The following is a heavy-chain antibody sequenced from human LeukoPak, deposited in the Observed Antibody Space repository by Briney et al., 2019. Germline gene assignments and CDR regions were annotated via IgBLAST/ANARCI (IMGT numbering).Heavy chain of an antibody. V-gene: IGHV1-69*13. CDR2: IIPIFSTA. CDR3: ARDNSVGDTAWWFDP. J-gene: IGHJ5*02. Sequence: SVKVSCKASGGTFSNYAISWVRQAPGQGLEWMGGIIPIFSTADYAQNFQGRVTITADESTSTAYMELSSLRSEDTAVYYCARDNSVGDTAWWFDPWGQGTLVTVSS. D-gene: IGHD1-26*01. CDR1: GGTFSNYA.